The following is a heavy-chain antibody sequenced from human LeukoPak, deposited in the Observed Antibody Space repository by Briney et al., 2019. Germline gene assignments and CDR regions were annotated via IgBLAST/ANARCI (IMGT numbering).Heavy chain of an antibody. V-gene: IGHV3-23*01. CDR1: GFTFSSYA. CDR3: TKVASSGSCNQSYY. CDR2: LSGSAGSP. Sequence: GGSLTLTCVVSGFTFSSYALTWVRQAPGKGLEWVSGLSGSAGSPYYADSVKGRFTISRDNSKNTLFLQMNNLRAEDTAIYYCTKVASSGSCNQSYYWGEGTLVTVSS. J-gene: IGHJ4*02. D-gene: IGHD2-15*01.